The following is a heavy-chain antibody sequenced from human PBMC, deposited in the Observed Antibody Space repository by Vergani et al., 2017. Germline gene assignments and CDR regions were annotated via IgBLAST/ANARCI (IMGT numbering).Heavy chain of an antibody. V-gene: IGHV4-31*03. Sequence: QVQLQESGPGLVKPSETLSLTCTVSGGSISSGGYYWSWIRQHPGKGLEWIGYIYYSGSTYYNPSLKSRVTISVDTSKNQFSLKLSSVTAADTAVYYCARAQQQLGASGWFDPWGQGTLVTVSS. D-gene: IGHD6-13*01. CDR1: GGSISSGGYY. CDR3: ARAQQQLGASGWFDP. CDR2: IYYSGST. J-gene: IGHJ5*02.